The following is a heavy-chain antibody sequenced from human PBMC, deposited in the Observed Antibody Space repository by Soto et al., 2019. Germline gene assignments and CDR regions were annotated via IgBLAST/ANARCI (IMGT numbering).Heavy chain of an antibody. V-gene: IGHV1-69*01. J-gene: IGHJ5*01. CDR2: IIPLFGTP. CDR3: ARASPVICGGDPCYRLDSSFDS. Sequence: QVQLVQSGAEVRKPGSSLRVSCKSSGATFSTTGISWVRQAPGQGLEWMGGIIPLFGTPKYARKFQGRVSITADESTNTVYMEVNGLGPDDAAVYYCARASPVICGGDPCYRLDSSFDSWGQGSLVIVSS. CDR1: GATFSTTG. D-gene: IGHD2-21*02.